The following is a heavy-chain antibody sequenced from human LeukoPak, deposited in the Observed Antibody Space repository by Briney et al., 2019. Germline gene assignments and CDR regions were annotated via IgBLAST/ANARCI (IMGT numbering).Heavy chain of an antibody. V-gene: IGHV3-7*03. CDR2: IKQDGSEK. J-gene: IGHJ4*02. CDR1: GFIFNNNF. Sequence: GGSLRLSCAASGFIFNNNFMSWVRQVPGKGLEWLANIKQDGSEKTYVDSVKGRFTIFRDNAKNLLYLQMNSLRAEDTAVYYCAKDRLRYCSGGNCYSPVDYWGQGTLVTVSS. D-gene: IGHD2-15*01. CDR3: AKDRLRYCSGGNCYSPVDY.